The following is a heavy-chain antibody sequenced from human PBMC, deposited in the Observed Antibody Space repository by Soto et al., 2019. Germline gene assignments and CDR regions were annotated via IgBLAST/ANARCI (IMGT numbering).Heavy chain of an antibody. Sequence: PSETLSHTCTVSGGSISNYSWTWLRQPAGKGLEWIGHIYSSGSANYNPSLKSRVSMSVDTSKNQFSLKLNSVTAADTAVYYCATIVGANDYWGQGALVTVS. V-gene: IGHV4-4*07. J-gene: IGHJ4*02. CDR1: GGSISNYS. CDR2: IYSSGSA. D-gene: IGHD1-26*01. CDR3: ATIVGANDY.